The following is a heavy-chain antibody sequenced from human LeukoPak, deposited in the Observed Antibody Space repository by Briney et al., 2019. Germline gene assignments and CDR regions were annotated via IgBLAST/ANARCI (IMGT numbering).Heavy chain of an antibody. CDR3: ASRDEMDV. J-gene: IGHJ6*02. CDR2: IYDSGST. V-gene: IGHV4-39*01. Sequence: PSETLSLTCTVSGGSIRSSYYYWGWIRQPPGKGLEWIGSIYDSGSTYYNPSLKSRVTISVDTSKNQFSLKLSSVTAADTAVYYCASRDEMDVWGQGTTVTVSS. D-gene: IGHD3-10*01. CDR1: GGSIRSSYYY.